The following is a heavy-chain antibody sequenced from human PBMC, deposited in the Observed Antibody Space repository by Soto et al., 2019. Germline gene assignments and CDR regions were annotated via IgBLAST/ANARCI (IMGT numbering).Heavy chain of an antibody. J-gene: IGHJ4*02. V-gene: IGHV4-59*01. Sequence: QVLLQESGPGLVNPSETLSLTCTVSGGSITTYQWSWIRQPPGKGLEWIAAYSGFTNYNPSLESRATISVDRSKNQFSLQLRSVTAADTAVYYCARDFGDSSFFFDYWGQGILVSVSA. CDR3: ARDFGDSSFFFDY. CDR1: GGSITTYQ. CDR2: AYSGFT. D-gene: IGHD4-17*01.